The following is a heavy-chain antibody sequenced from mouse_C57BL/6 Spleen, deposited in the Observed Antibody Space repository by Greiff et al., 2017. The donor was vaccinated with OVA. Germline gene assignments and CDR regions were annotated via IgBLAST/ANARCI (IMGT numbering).Heavy chain of an antibody. CDR3: ARYDYYGSSPFV. D-gene: IGHD1-1*01. V-gene: IGHV1-80*01. J-gene: IGHJ1*03. CDR1: GYAFSSYW. Sequence: VQLQQSGAELVKPGASVKISCKASGYAFSSYWMNWVKQRPGKGLEWIGQIYPGDGDTNYNGKFKGKATLTADKSSSTAYMQLSSLTSEDSAVYFCARYDYYGSSPFVWGTGTTVTVSS. CDR2: IYPGDGDT.